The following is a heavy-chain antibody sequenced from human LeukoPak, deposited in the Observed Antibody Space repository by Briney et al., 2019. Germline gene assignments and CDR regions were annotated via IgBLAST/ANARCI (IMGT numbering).Heavy chain of an antibody. Sequence: PSETLSLTCAVYGGSFSGYYWSWIRQPPGKGLEWIGEINHSGSTDYNPTLKSRVTISVDTSKIQFSLKLSSVTAADTAVYYCARGRYDFWSGYQTRGWFDPWGQGTLVTVSS. J-gene: IGHJ5*02. CDR1: GGSFSGYY. D-gene: IGHD3-3*01. CDR3: ARGRYDFWSGYQTRGWFDP. V-gene: IGHV4-34*01. CDR2: INHSGST.